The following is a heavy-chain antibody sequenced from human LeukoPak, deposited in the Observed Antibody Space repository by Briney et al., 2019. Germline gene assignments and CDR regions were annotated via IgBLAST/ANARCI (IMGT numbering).Heavy chain of an antibody. CDR3: ARRTDY. Sequence: SETLSLTCTVSGGSISSYYWSWIRQPAGKGLEWIGHIYSSGSTNYNPSLKSRVTISIDTSKNQFFLKLSSVTAADTAVYYCARRTDYWGPGTLVTVSS. CDR2: IYSSGST. V-gene: IGHV4-4*07. J-gene: IGHJ4*02. D-gene: IGHD1-14*01. CDR1: GGSISSYY.